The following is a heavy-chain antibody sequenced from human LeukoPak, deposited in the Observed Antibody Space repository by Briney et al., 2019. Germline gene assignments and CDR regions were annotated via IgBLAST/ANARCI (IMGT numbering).Heavy chain of an antibody. Sequence: QPGGSLRLSCAASGFTFSSYAMHWVRQAPGKGLEGVAVISYDGSNKYYADSVKGRFTISRDNSKNTLYLQMNSLRAEDTAVYYCAREETRQGGFDYWGQGTLVTVSS. V-gene: IGHV3-30*04. CDR3: AREETRQGGFDY. D-gene: IGHD3-16*01. J-gene: IGHJ4*02. CDR2: ISYDGSNK. CDR1: GFTFSSYA.